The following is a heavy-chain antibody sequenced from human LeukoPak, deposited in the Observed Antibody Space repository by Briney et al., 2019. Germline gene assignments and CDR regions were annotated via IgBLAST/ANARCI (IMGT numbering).Heavy chain of an antibody. CDR1: GFTFSSYA. J-gene: IGHJ3*02. CDR3: AKDRGRIVGAISWSFDAFDI. D-gene: IGHD1-26*01. CDR2: ISGSGGST. Sequence: PGGSLRLSCAASGFTFSSYAMSWVRQAPGKGLEWVSAISGSGGSTYYADSVKGRFTISRDNSKNTLYLQMNSLRAEDTAVYYCAKDRGRIVGAISWSFDAFDIWGQGTMVTVSS. V-gene: IGHV3-23*01.